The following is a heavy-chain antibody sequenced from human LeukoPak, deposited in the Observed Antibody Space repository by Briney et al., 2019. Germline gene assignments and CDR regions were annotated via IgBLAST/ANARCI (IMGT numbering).Heavy chain of an antibody. CDR2: IYYVRTT. J-gene: IGHJ4*02. CDR3: ARTQSQSGSYRYYFGY. Sequence: LSLACTVSGASVGSAGYYSGWIRQPPGGGLEWIGYIYYVRTTNSNPSPKSRVTMSVDPSKNQFSLKLDSVTAADTAVYYCARTQSQSGSYRYYFGYWGQGTLVTVSS. V-gene: IGHV4-61*08. D-gene: IGHD1-26*01. CDR1: GASVGSAGYY.